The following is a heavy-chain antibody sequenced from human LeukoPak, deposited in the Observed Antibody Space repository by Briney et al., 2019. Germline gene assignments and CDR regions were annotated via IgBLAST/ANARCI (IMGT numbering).Heavy chain of an antibody. CDR3: AKVILRYFDWPIPHCFDY. CDR2: ISGSVDST. V-gene: IGHV3-23*01. J-gene: IGHJ4*02. D-gene: IGHD3-9*01. CDR1: GVTFSSDV. Sequence: GGSLRLSCAASGVTFSSDVLTSVREAPGKGLDWVSTISGSVDSTYYADSVKGRFTISRDNSKNTLYLQMNSLRAEDTAVYYCAKVILRYFDWPIPHCFDYWGQGTLVTVSS.